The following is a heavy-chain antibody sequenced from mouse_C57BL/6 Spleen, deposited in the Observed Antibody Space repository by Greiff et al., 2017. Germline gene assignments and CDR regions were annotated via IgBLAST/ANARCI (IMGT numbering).Heavy chain of an antibody. CDR1: GYTFTDYY. CDR3: GRGGAMDY. Sequence: QVQLQQSGAELVRPGASVKLSCKASGYTFTDYYINWVKQRPGQGLEWIARIYPGSGNTYYNEKFKGKATLTAEKSSSTAYMQLSSLTSEDSAVYFCGRGGAMDYWGQGTSVTVSS. V-gene: IGHV1-76*01. J-gene: IGHJ4*01. CDR2: IYPGSGNT.